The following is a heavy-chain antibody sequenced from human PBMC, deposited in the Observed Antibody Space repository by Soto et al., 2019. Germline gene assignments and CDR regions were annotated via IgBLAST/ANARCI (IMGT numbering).Heavy chain of an antibody. CDR3: ARSISVAMDF. V-gene: IGHV4-39*01. D-gene: IGHD6-19*01. CDR1: GGSISSKGYY. CDR2: IYYSGST. J-gene: IGHJ4*02. Sequence: PSETLSLTCTVSGGSISSKGYYWCWIRQPPGKGLEWIGTIYYSGSTYYNPSLKSRVTISVDTSKNQFSLKLSSVTAADTAVYYCARSISVAMDFWGQGTLVTGSS.